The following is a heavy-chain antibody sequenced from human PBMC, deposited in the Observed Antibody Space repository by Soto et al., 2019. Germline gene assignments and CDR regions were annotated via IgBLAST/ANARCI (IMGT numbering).Heavy chain of an antibody. CDR3: ASDYCVNSQPDN. CDR1: GYTFASYG. Sequence: QVQLVQSEAEVKKPGASVKVSCKASGYTFASYGISWVRQAPGQGLEWMGWISAYNGNTNFAQKFQGRVTMTTDTSTSTAYMELRSLTSDDTAVYYCASDYCVNSQPDNWGQGTLVTVSS. CDR2: ISAYNGNT. D-gene: IGHD1-20*01. J-gene: IGHJ4*02. V-gene: IGHV1-18*01.